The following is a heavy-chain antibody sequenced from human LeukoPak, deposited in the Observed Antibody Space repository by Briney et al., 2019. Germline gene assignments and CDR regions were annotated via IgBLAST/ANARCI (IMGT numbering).Heavy chain of an antibody. Sequence: SETLSLTCTVSGDSISSGSYYWSWIRQPPGKGLEWIGYIYYSGSTNYNPSLKSRVTISVDTSKNQFSLKLSSVTAADTAAYYCARYYYDSSGYYDFDYWGQGTLVTVSS. CDR1: GDSISSGSYY. CDR3: ARYYYDSSGYYDFDY. V-gene: IGHV4-61*01. CDR2: IYYSGST. D-gene: IGHD3-22*01. J-gene: IGHJ4*02.